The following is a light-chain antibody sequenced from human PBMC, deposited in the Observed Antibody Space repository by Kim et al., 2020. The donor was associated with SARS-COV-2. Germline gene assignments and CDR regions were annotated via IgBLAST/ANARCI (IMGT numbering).Light chain of an antibody. CDR3: QAWDSSTVV. J-gene: IGLJ2*01. V-gene: IGLV3-1*01. CDR2: QDS. CDR1: KVGGKY. Sequence: VSPGQTASITGCEDKVGGKYASWYQQKPGQSPVLVIYQDSKRPSGIPERFSGSNSGNTATLTIGGTQAMDEADYYCQAWDSSTVVFGGGTQLTVL.